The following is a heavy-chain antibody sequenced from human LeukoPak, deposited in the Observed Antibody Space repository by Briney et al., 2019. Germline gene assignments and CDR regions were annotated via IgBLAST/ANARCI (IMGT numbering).Heavy chain of an antibody. V-gene: IGHV3-23*01. CDR2: ISGSGDST. Sequence: LTGGSLRLSCAASGFTFSTYAVNWVRQAPGKGLEWVSTISGSGDSTYYADSVKGRFTISRDNSKNTLYLQMNSLRAEDTAVYYCARILVETVDYGGNWWGQGTLVTVSS. CDR1: GFTFSTYA. J-gene: IGHJ4*02. CDR3: ARILVETVDYGGNW. D-gene: IGHD4-17*01.